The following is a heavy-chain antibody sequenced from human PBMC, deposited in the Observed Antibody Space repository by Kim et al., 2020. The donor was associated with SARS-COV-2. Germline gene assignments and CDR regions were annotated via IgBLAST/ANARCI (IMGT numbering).Heavy chain of an antibody. J-gene: IGHJ3*02. CDR3: AISWAPYYDILTGYYNGALDI. Sequence: GGSLRLSCAASGFTFSSYAMSWVRQAPGKGLEWVSAISGSGGSTYYADSVKGRFTISRDNSKTTLYLQMNSLRAEDTAVYYCAISWAPYYDILTGYYNGALDIWGQGTMVTVSS. D-gene: IGHD3-9*01. CDR2: ISGSGGST. CDR1: GFTFSSYA. V-gene: IGHV3-23*01.